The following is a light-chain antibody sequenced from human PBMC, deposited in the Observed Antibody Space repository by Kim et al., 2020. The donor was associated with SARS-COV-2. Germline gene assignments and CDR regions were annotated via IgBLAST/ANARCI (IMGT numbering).Light chain of an antibody. Sequence: PGQTASITCSAGALPNQFAYWYQQKPGQAPVVVIYKDSERPSVISERFSGSSSGTIVTLTISGVQAEDEADYYCQSADTSGTYVIFGGGTQLTVL. CDR2: KDS. V-gene: IGLV3-25*03. CDR1: ALPNQF. CDR3: QSADTSGTYVI. J-gene: IGLJ2*01.